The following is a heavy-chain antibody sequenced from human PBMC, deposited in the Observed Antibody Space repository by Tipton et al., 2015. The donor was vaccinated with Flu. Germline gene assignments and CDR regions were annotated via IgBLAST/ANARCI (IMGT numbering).Heavy chain of an antibody. Sequence: QLVQSGGGVVQPGRSLRLSCAASGFTFGDYWMHWVRQAPGKGLEWVANINQDGSVNYYVDSVKGRFTISRDNAKNSLYLQMNNLRAEDTAVYYCGRAIGGSSSHWGHGTLVTVSS. J-gene: IGHJ4*01. CDR2: INQDGSVN. CDR3: GRAIGGSSSH. V-gene: IGHV3-7*01. CDR1: GFTFGDYW. D-gene: IGHD2-2*01.